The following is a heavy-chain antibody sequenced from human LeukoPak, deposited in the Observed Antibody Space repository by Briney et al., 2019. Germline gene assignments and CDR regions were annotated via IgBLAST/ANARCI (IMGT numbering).Heavy chain of an antibody. CDR1: GYTLTELS. V-gene: IGHV1-24*01. CDR3: ATGNWRRWFGEPPFDY. CDR2: FDPEDGET. Sequence: ASVKVSCKVSGYTLTELSMHWVRQAPGKGLEWMGGFDPEDGETIYAQRFLGRVTMTEDTSTDTAYMELSSLRSEDTAVYYCATGNWRRWFGEPPFDYWGQGTLVTVSS. J-gene: IGHJ4*02. D-gene: IGHD3-10*01.